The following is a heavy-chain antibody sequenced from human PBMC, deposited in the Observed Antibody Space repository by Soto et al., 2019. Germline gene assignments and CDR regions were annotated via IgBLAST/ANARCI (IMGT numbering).Heavy chain of an antibody. Sequence: SETLSLTCTVSGGTFKSGSYYWSWVRQPPGRGLEWIGYVYYTGRTSYSPSLKSRVTISADTSRNQFSLRLRSLTAADTAVYFCARVKATLYLHYYFDYWGQGTPVTVSS. CDR2: VYYTGRT. CDR1: GGTFKSGSYY. V-gene: IGHV4-61*01. D-gene: IGHD5-12*01. J-gene: IGHJ4*02. CDR3: ARVKATLYLHYYFDY.